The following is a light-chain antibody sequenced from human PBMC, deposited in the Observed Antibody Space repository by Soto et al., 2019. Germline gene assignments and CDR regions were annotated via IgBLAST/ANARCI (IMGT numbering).Light chain of an antibody. CDR1: QSVGSSY. CDR3: HQFDSSLT. J-gene: IGKJ1*01. Sequence: EIVLTQSPGTLSLSPGERATLSCRASQSVGSSYLAWYQQKPGQAPRLLMYATSSRATGLPDRFSGSGSGTDFTLTISRLEPEDFAVYYCHQFDSSLTFGQGTRVEIK. V-gene: IGKV3-20*01. CDR2: ATS.